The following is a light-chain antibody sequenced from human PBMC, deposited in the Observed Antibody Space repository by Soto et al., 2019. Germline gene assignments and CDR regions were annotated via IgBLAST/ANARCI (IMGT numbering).Light chain of an antibody. J-gene: IGKJ4*01. CDR2: GAS. CDR3: QQYDGSPLT. CDR1: QSISSAH. V-gene: IGKV3-20*01. Sequence: EVVLTQSPGTLSLSPGERGTLSCRASQSISSAHLVWYQQKPGQALRLLIYGASSRATGVPDRFSGSGSGTDFNLKISRLEPEDFAVYYCQQYDGSPLTFGGGTKVEL.